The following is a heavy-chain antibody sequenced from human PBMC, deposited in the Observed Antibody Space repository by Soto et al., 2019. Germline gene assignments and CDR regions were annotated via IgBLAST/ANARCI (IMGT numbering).Heavy chain of an antibody. V-gene: IGHV3-15*01. CDR2: LKSKADGGTI. CDR1: GFTFSNAW. D-gene: IGHD1-26*01. J-gene: IGHJ5*02. CDR3: ATSPTYSRRHYFNYFDP. Sequence: GGSLRLSCAASGFTFSNAWMTWVRQAPGKGLEWVARLKSKADGGTIDYAAPVKGRFTISTDDSKNTLYLQMNSLEIEDTAVYYCATSPTYSRRHYFNYFDPWGQGTLVTVSS.